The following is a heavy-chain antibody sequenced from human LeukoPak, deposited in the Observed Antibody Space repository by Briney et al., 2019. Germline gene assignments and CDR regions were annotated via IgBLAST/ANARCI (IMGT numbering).Heavy chain of an antibody. CDR1: GYTFIDYE. CDR3: ARGYCGGGGCYTVEYFPH. D-gene: IGHD2-15*01. J-gene: IGHJ1*01. V-gene: IGHV1-8*02. Sequence: ASVKVSCKASGYTFIDYEINWVRQAAGQGLEWVRWMRPNSGETGNDQKFKGRGTMTRDISTSTAFMELTGLTSDDTAVYFCARGYCGGGGCYTVEYFPHWGQGTLVTVSS. CDR2: MRPNSGET.